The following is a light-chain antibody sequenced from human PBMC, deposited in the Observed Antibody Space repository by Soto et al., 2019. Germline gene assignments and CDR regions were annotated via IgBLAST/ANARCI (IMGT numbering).Light chain of an antibody. CDR2: GNN. J-gene: IGLJ7*01. CDR1: SSNIGRNS. V-gene: IGLV1-44*01. Sequence: QSVLTQAPSVSGTPGQRVTITCSGSSSNIGRNSVNWYQQLPGTAPKLLTHGNNHRPSGVPDRFSGSKSGTSASLAISGLQPEDEADYCCSAWDDSLNEYVFGDGTQLTVL. CDR3: SAWDDSLNEYV.